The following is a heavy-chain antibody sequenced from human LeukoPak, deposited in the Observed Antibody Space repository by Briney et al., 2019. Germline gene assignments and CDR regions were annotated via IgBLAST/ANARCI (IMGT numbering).Heavy chain of an antibody. D-gene: IGHD2-2*02. J-gene: IGHJ4*02. CDR1: GYTFTSYG. CDR3: ARVGYCSSTSCYTGTPFDY. CDR2: ISAYNGNT. V-gene: IGHV1-18*01. Sequence: GASVKVSCKASGYTFTSYGISWVRQAPGQGLEWMGWISAYNGNTNYAQKLQGRVTMTADTSTSTAYMELRSLRSGDTAVYYCARVGYCSSTSCYTGTPFDYWGQGTLVTVSS.